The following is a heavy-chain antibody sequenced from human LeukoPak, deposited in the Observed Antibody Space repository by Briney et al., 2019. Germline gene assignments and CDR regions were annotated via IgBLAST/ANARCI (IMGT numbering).Heavy chain of an antibody. V-gene: IGHV4-59*08. CDR2: IYYGGST. Sequence: SDTLSLNYTVTGGSSSSYYWSWMRQPPGNGLACIGYIYYGGSTNYNPSLKSRVTISVDTSKNQFSLKLSSVTAADTAVYYCARGEATDGEYFDYWGQGTLVTVSS. CDR1: GGSSSSYY. CDR3: ARGEATDGEYFDY. J-gene: IGHJ4*02. D-gene: IGHD3-16*01.